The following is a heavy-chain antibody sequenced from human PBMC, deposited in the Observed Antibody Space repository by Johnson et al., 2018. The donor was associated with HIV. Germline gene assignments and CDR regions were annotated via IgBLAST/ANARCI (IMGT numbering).Heavy chain of an antibody. CDR3: ARDRVHGGSYYSGAFDI. CDR1: GFTFSRYW. J-gene: IGHJ3*02. V-gene: IGHV3-7*05. D-gene: IGHD1-26*01. Sequence: EVQLVESGGGLVQPGGSLRVSCAASGFTFSRYWMSWVRQAPGKGLELVVNIKQDGSEKYYVDSVKGRFTISRYNAKNSLHLQMNGLRAEDTAVYYCARDRVHGGSYYSGAFDIWGQGTMVTVSS. CDR2: IKQDGSEK.